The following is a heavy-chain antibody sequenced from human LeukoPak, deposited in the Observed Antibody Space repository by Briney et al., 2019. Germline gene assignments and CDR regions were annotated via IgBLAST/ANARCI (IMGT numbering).Heavy chain of an antibody. Sequence: SETLSLTCTVSGGSISSYYWGWIRQPPGKGLEWIGSIYYSGSTYYNPSLKSRVTISIDTSKNQFSLKVSSVTAADTAVYYCARGRVGATRFDYWGQGTLVTVSS. CDR2: IYYSGST. CDR3: ARGRVGATRFDY. V-gene: IGHV4-39*07. CDR1: GGSISSYY. J-gene: IGHJ4*02. D-gene: IGHD1-26*01.